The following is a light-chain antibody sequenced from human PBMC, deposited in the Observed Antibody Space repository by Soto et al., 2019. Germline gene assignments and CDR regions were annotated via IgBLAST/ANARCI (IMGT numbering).Light chain of an antibody. CDR3: SSYTISSVV. J-gene: IGLJ2*01. CDR2: DVS. CDR1: SSDVGGYNY. Sequence: QSALTQPASVSGSPGQSITISCTGASSDVGGYNYVSWYQQHPGKAPKLMIYDVSNRPSGVSNRFSGSKSDNTASLTTSGLQGEDEDDYYCSSYTISSVVFGGGTKVTVL. V-gene: IGLV2-14*03.